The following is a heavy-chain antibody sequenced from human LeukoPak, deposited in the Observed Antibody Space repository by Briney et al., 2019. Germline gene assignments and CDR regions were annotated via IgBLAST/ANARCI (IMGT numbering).Heavy chain of an antibody. CDR1: GGSISSFY. V-gene: IGHV4-59*08. D-gene: IGHD3-22*01. Sequence: SETLSLTCTVSGGSISSFYWTWIRQPPGKGLEWIGSIYYTGSTNYNPSLKSRVTISVDTSKNQFSLRLSSVTAADTAVYYCARSRHYYDSTGYYEYDYWGQGTLATVSS. J-gene: IGHJ4*02. CDR2: IYYTGST. CDR3: ARSRHYYDSTGYYEYDY.